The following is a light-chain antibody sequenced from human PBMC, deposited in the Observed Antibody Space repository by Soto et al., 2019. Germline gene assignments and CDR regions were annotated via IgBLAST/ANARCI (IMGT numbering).Light chain of an antibody. CDR3: RSYTSSTSYV. J-gene: IGLJ1*01. V-gene: IGLV2-14*01. CDR2: DIT. CDR1: SSDVGGYDY. Sequence: QSVLTQPASVSGSPGQSITISCTGTSSDVGGYDYVSWYQQHPGKAPKLMIYDITNRPSGVSNRFSGSKSGNTASLTISGLQAEDEASYYCRSYTSSTSYVFGTGTKVTV.